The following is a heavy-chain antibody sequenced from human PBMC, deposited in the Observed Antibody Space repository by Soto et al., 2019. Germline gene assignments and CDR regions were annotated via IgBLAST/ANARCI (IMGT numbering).Heavy chain of an antibody. V-gene: IGHV4-4*02. Sequence: QVQLQESGPGVVKPSGTLSLTCAVSSGSISSSNWWSWVRQPPGKGLEWIGEIYHSGSTNYNPSLKSRVTISVDKSKNQFSLKLSSVTAADTAVYYCARVTKYYDILTGYGSYGNWFDPWGQGTLVTVSS. CDR3: ARVTKYYDILTGYGSYGNWFDP. CDR2: IYHSGST. CDR1: SGSISSSNW. D-gene: IGHD3-9*01. J-gene: IGHJ5*02.